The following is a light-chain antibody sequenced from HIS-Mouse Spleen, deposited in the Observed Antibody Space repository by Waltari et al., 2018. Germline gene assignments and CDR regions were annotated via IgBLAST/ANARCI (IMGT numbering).Light chain of an antibody. CDR2: EDS. Sequence: SYELTQPPSVSVSPGPTARITCSGDALPKKYAYCYQQKSGPAPVLVIYEDSKRPSGIPERFSGSSSGTMATLTISGAQVEDEADYYCYSTDSSGNHRVFGGGTKLTVL. CDR1: ALPKKY. J-gene: IGLJ2*01. V-gene: IGLV3-10*01. CDR3: YSTDSSGNHRV.